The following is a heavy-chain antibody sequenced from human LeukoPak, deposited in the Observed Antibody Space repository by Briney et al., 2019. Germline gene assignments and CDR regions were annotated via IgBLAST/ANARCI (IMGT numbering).Heavy chain of an antibody. J-gene: IGHJ3*02. CDR3: ARLSTVTTLRAFDI. D-gene: IGHD4-17*01. V-gene: IGHV4-39*01. CDR1: GGSISSSSYY. Sequence: PSETLSLTCTVSGGSISSSSYYWDWIRQPPGKGLEWIGSIYYSGSTYYNPSLKSRVTISVDTSKNQFSLKLSSVTAADTAVYYCARLSTVTTLRAFDIWGQGTMVTVSS. CDR2: IYYSGST.